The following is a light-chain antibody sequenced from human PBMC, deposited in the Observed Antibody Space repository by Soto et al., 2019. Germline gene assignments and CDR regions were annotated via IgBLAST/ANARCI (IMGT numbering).Light chain of an antibody. CDR2: GDN. CDR3: QSYDSSLTTFV. J-gene: IGLJ1*01. Sequence: QSVLPQPPSLSGAPGHRVAISCTGSSSNIGAEYDVHWYQQLPGTAPKRLIYGDNNRPSGVPDRFSGSKSGTSASLAITGLQPEDEADYYCQSYDSSLTTFVFGTGNKVTVL. V-gene: IGLV1-40*01. CDR1: SSNIGAEYD.